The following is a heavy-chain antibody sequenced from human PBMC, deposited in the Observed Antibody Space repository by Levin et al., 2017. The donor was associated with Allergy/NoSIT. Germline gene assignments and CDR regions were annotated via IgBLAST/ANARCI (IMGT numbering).Heavy chain of an antibody. Sequence: GGSLRLSCAASGFTFSSFGMHWVRQAPGKGLEWVALISYDGSNKNYADSVKGRFTISRDNSKNTLYLQMNSLRPEDTALYYCAIEKGSSTREYYYYGMDVWGQGTTVTVSS. CDR3: AIEKGSSTREYYYYGMDV. D-gene: IGHD6-6*01. CDR2: ISYDGSNK. V-gene: IGHV3-30*03. J-gene: IGHJ6*02. CDR1: GFTFSSFG.